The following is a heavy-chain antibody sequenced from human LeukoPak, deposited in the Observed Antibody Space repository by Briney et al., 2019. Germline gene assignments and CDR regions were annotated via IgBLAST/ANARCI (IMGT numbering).Heavy chain of an antibody. CDR1: GYTFTSYG. J-gene: IGHJ3*02. Sequence: ASVKVSCKASGYTFTSYGISWVRQAPGQGLEWMGLISAYNGNTNYAQKLQGRVTMTTDTSASTAYMELRSLRSDDTAVYYCAREXYDFWSGYYXGIGAXXIWGQGTXXXXXS. V-gene: IGHV1-18*01. CDR3: AREXYDFWSGYYXGIGAXXI. D-gene: IGHD3-3*01. CDR2: ISAYNGNT.